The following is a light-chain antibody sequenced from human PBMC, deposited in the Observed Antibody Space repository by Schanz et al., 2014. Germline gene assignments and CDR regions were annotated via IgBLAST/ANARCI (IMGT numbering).Light chain of an antibody. J-gene: IGKJ2*01. V-gene: IGKV3-20*01. CDR2: GAS. CDR3: QHYNNWTPGT. Sequence: DIVLTQFPDTLSLSPGERATLSCRASQSVTSTSLAWYQQKPGQAPRLLISGASSRATGIPDRFSGRGSGTDFTLTIDRLEPEDFAVYYCQHYNNWTPGTFGQGTKLEIK. CDR1: QSVTSTS.